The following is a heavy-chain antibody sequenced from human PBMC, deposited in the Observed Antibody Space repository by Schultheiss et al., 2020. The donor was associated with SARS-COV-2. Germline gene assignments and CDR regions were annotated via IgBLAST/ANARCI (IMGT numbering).Heavy chain of an antibody. CDR3: ARVAMTTVTELDY. D-gene: IGHD4-17*01. V-gene: IGHV3-74*01. J-gene: IGHJ4*02. CDR2: INSDGSST. Sequence: GGSLRLSCAASGFTFSSYWMHWVRQAPGKGLVWVSRINSDGSSTSYADSVKGRFTISRDNAKNTLYLQMNSLRAEDTAVYYCARVAMTTVTELDYWGQGTLVTVSS. CDR1: GFTFSSYW.